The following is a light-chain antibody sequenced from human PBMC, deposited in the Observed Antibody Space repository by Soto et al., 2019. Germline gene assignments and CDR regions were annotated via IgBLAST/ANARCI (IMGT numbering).Light chain of an antibody. Sequence: QSVLTQPPSVSAAPGQKVTISCSGSSSNIGNNYVSWYQQLPGTAPKLLIYDNNKRPSGIXXXXXXXXXXXXXXLGITGLQTGDEADYYCGTWDSSLSAYYVFGTGTKVTVL. J-gene: IGLJ1*01. V-gene: IGLV1-51*01. CDR1: SSNIGNNY. CDR3: GTWDSSLSAYYV. CDR2: DNN.